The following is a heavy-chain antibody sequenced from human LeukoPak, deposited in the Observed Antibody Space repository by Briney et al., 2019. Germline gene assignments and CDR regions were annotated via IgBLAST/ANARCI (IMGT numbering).Heavy chain of an antibody. Sequence: SETLSLTCTVSGGSISSYYWSWIRQPAGKGLEWIGRIYTSGSTNYSPSLKSRVTMSLDLSKNQLSLKLNSVTAADTAVYYCARDRAVPHYYYGMDVWGQGTTVTVSS. CDR3: ARDRAVPHYYYGMDV. V-gene: IGHV4-4*07. CDR1: GGSISSYY. CDR2: IYTSGST. D-gene: IGHD6-19*01. J-gene: IGHJ6*02.